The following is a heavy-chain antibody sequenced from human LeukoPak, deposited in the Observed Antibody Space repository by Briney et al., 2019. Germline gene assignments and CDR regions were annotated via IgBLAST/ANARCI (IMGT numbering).Heavy chain of an antibody. V-gene: IGHV3-23*01. CDR2: ISGSGGST. D-gene: IGHD3-3*01. CDR3: AKNVRALRFLEWAYYFDY. Sequence: QPGGSLRLYCAASGFTFSSYAMSWVRQAPGKGLEWVSAISGSGGSTYYADSVKGRFTISRDNSKNTLYLQMNSLRAEDTAVYYCAKNVRALRFLEWAYYFDYWGQGTLVTVSS. J-gene: IGHJ4*02. CDR1: GFTFSSYA.